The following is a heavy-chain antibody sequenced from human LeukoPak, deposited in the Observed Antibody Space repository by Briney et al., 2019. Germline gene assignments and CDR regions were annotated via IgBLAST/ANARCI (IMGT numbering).Heavy chain of an antibody. CDR3: AKASAIQLWLLYDY. CDR1: GFTFSSYA. CDR2: ISGSGGST. V-gene: IGHV3-23*01. Sequence: GGSLRLSCAASGFTFSSYAMTWVRQAPGKGLEWVSTISGSGGSTYYADSVKGRFTISRDNSKNTLCLQMNGLRAEDTAVYYCAKASAIQLWLLYDYWGQGTLVTVSS. J-gene: IGHJ4*02. D-gene: IGHD5-18*01.